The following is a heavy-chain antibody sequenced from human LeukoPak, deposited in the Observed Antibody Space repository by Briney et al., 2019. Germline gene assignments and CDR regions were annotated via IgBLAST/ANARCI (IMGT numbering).Heavy chain of an antibody. J-gene: IGHJ4*02. CDR3: AKGRREQWLVPLDY. CDR2: ISGSGGST. Sequence: GGSLRLSCAASGFTFSSYAMSWVRQAPGKGLEWVSAISGSGGSTYYADSVKGRFTISRDDSKNTLYLQMNSLRAEDTAVYYCAKGRREQWLVPLDYWGQGTLVTVSS. CDR1: GFTFSSYA. D-gene: IGHD6-19*01. V-gene: IGHV3-23*01.